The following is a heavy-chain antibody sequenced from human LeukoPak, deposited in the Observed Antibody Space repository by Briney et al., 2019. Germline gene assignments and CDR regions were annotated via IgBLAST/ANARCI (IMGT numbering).Heavy chain of an antibody. CDR1: GYTFTSYG. Sequence: AAVTVSCESSGYTFTSYGISWVRPAPAQGLEWMGWISAYNGNTNYAQKLQGRVTMTTDTSTSTAYIELRSLRSDDTAVYYCARATPTTVMYYFDYWGQGTLVTVSS. J-gene: IGHJ4*02. CDR3: ARATPTTVMYYFDY. CDR2: ISAYNGNT. D-gene: IGHD4-17*01. V-gene: IGHV1-18*01.